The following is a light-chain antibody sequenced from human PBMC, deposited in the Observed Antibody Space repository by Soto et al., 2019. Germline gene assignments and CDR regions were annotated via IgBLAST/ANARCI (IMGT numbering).Light chain of an antibody. CDR3: QQYYSTPYT. J-gene: IGKJ2*01. V-gene: IGKV4-1*01. CDR2: WAS. Sequence: DIVMTQSPDCLAVSLGERATINCKSSQSVLYSSNNKNYLAWYQQKPGQPPKLIIYWASTRESGVPDRFSGGGSKTDFTLTISSLQAEDVAVYYCQQYYSTPYTFGQGTKLEIK. CDR1: QSVLYSSNNKNY.